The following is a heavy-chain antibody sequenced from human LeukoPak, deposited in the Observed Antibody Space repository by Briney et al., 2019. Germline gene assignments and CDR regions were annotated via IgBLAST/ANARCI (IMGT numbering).Heavy chain of an antibody. CDR2: INWNGDST. J-gene: IGHJ4*02. V-gene: IGHV3-20*04. Sequence: GGSLRLSCAASGFTFDDYGMSWVRQAPGKGLEWVSGINWNGDSTGYVDSVKGRFTIPRDNAKNSLYLQMNSLRAEDTALYYCARDRSTVAGTSFDYWGQGTLVTVSS. D-gene: IGHD6-19*01. CDR3: ARDRSTVAGTSFDY. CDR1: GFTFDDYG.